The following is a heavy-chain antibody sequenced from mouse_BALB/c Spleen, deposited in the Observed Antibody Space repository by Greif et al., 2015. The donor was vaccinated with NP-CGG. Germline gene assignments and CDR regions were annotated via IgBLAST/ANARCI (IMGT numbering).Heavy chain of an antibody. J-gene: IGHJ3*01. CDR2: IYPGDGDT. CDR1: GYTFTSYW. D-gene: IGHD2-4*01. Sequence: LMESGAELARPGASVKLSRKASGYTFTSYWMQWVKQRPGQGLEWIGAIYPGDGDTRYTQKFKGKATLTADKSSSTGYIQLSRLASGESAVYYCARRWNYAWFAYWGQGTLVTVSA. CDR3: ARRWNYAWFAY. V-gene: IGHV1-87*01.